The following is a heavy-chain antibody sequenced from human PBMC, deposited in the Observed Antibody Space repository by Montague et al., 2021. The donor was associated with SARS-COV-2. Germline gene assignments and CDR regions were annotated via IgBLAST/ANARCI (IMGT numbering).Heavy chain of an antibody. V-gene: IGHV4-34*01. CDR3: ARVRAVPAAMRIFSLGRSYYGMDV. J-gene: IGHJ6*02. D-gene: IGHD2-2*01. CDR1: GGSFSGYY. Sequence: SETLSLTCAVYGGSFSGYYWSWIRQPPGKGLEWIGEINRSGSTNYNPSLKSRVTKSVDTSKNQFSLKLSSVTAADTAVYYCARVRAVPAAMRIFSLGRSYYGMDVWGQGTTVTVSS. CDR2: INRSGST.